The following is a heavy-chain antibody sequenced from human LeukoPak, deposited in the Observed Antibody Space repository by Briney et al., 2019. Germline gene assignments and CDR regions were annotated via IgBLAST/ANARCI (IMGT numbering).Heavy chain of an antibody. CDR3: AREGRQDYVYFDC. Sequence: SETLSLTCTVSGDSISSYYWSWIRQPPGKGLEWMGYINYSGNTNYNPSLKSRVTISVDTSKNQFSLRLTSWTAADTAVYYCAREGRQDYVYFDCWGQGTLVTVSS. V-gene: IGHV4-59*01. CDR1: GDSISSYY. J-gene: IGHJ4*02. D-gene: IGHD4-17*01. CDR2: INYSGNT.